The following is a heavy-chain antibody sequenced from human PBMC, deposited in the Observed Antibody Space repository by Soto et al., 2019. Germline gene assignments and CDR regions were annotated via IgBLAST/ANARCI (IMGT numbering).Heavy chain of an antibody. CDR1: GGSINSGGYC. V-gene: IGHV4-31*03. J-gene: IGHJ4*02. CDR3: SRGILV. Sequence: QVQLQESGPGLVKPSQTLSLTCTVSGGSINSGGYCWSWIRQHPGKGLGCISYGGSTSYNPSLKSRVTISVDTSKNQFSLKLTSVTAADTAVYYCSRGILVWGQGALITVSS. D-gene: IGHD5-18*01. CDR2: ISYGGST.